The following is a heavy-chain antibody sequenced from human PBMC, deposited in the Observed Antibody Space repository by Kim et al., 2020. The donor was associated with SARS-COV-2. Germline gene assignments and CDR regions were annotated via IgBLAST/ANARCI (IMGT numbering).Heavy chain of an antibody. D-gene: IGHD6-19*01. Sequence: GGSLRLSCAASGFTFSSFVMSWVRQAPGKGLDWVSAISDSGDSAYYADSVRGRFTISRDNSKNTLYLRMSNLRAEDTAVYYCAKYRVAGAIGSGMHVWGQGTTVTVSS. CDR3: AKYRVAGAIGSGMHV. J-gene: IGHJ6*02. CDR2: ISDSGDSA. V-gene: IGHV3-23*01. CDR1: GFTFSSFV.